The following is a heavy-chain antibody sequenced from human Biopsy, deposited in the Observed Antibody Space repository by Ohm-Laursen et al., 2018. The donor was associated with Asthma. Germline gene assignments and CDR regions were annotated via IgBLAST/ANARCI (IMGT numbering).Heavy chain of an antibody. CDR3: AHAVPVPVYFTVYSTSYFDF. V-gene: IGHV2-5*02. CDR1: GFTLKNIGVG. CDR2: IYSAGAK. D-gene: IGHD6-19*01. J-gene: IGHJ5*01. Sequence: PTQTLTLTCTFSGFTLKNIGVGVGWIRQPPGKAPGWLAVIYSAGAKHYSPSLKSRLSISKASSRNQVALEMTNMDPVDTATYFCAHAVPVPVYFTVYSTSYFDFWGPGTLVSVSS.